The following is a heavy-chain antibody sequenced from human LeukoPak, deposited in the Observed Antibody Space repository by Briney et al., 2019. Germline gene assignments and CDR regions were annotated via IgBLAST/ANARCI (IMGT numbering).Heavy chain of an antibody. J-gene: IGHJ5*02. V-gene: IGHV4-39*01. D-gene: IGHD6-19*01. CDR1: GGSISSSSYY. CDR2: IYYSGST. CDR3: ARHLTLRSGHDNWFDP. Sequence: PSETLSLTCTVSGGSISSSSYYWDWIRQPPGKGLEWIGSIYYSGSTYYNPSLKSRVTISVDTSKNQFSLKLSSVTAADTAVYYCARHLTLRSGHDNWFDPWGQGTLVTVSS.